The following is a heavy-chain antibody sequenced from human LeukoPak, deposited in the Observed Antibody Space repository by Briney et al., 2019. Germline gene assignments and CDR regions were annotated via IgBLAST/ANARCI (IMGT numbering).Heavy chain of an antibody. Sequence: RPGGSRRLSCAASGFTFSSYAMSWVRQAPGKGLEWVSAISGSGGSKYYADSVKGRFTISRDNSKNTLYLQMNSLRAEDTAVYYCAKDQYSSGLDAFDIWGQGAMVTVSS. CDR2: ISGSGGSK. D-gene: IGHD6-19*01. CDR1: GFTFSSYA. J-gene: IGHJ3*02. CDR3: AKDQYSSGLDAFDI. V-gene: IGHV3-23*01.